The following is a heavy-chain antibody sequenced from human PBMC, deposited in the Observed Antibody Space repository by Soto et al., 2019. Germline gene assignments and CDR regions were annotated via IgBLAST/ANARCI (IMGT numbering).Heavy chain of an antibody. Sequence: QVQLVESGGGVAQPGTSLRLSCAASGFSFSDYGMHWVRQAPGKGLEWVAVIWFDGSNKYYAESVKGRFTISRDNSKNTVDLQMDRLRADDTAVYYCARRRSTVTTAWFYHAMYVWGQGTTVTVSS. D-gene: IGHD4-17*01. CDR2: IWFDGSNK. CDR3: ARRRSTVTTAWFYHAMYV. J-gene: IGHJ6*02. V-gene: IGHV3-33*01. CDR1: GFSFSDYG.